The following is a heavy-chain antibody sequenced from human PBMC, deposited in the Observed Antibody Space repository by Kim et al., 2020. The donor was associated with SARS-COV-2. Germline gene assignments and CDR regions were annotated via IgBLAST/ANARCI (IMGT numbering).Heavy chain of an antibody. CDR1: GFTFSAYW. V-gene: IGHV3-7*03. J-gene: IGHJ6*02. CDR2: INKDGTQK. CDR3: ARVRNSDHLFAELYDMDV. D-gene: IGHD3-10*02. Sequence: GGSLRLSCAASGFTFSAYWLSWVRQAPGKGLEWMANINKDGTQKNYVDSVRGRFTISRDDAKNSLYLQMNSLRAEDTAVYYCARVRNSDHLFAELYDMDVWGQGTTVTVSS.